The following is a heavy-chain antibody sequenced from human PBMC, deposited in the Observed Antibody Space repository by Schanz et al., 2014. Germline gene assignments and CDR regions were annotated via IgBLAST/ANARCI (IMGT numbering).Heavy chain of an antibody. D-gene: IGHD6-13*01. V-gene: IGHV3-15*01. CDR1: TSIFNHAW. J-gene: IGHJ5*02. Sequence: DVHLLESGGGLVQPGGSLRLSCAASTSIFNHAWMSWVRQAPGKGLVWLGRIKSKTDGETTDYAAPVKGRFSISRDDSQSTLYLQMNSLKIEDTAVYYCATASSPVREAGAGSSFHLWGQGTLVTVSP. CDR2: IKSKTDGETT. CDR3: ATASSPVREAGAGSSFHL.